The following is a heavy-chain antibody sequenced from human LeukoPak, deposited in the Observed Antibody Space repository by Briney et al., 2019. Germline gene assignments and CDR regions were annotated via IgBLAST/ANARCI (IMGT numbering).Heavy chain of an antibody. CDR2: INPNSGGT. Sequence: GASVKVSCKASGYTFTGYYMNWGRQAPGQGLEWMGWINPNSGGTNYAQKFQGRVTMTRDTSISTAYMELSRLRSDDTAVYYCASPKRKVYYYYGMDVWGQGTTVTVSS. CDR3: ASPKRKVYYYYGMDV. CDR1: GYTFTGYY. V-gene: IGHV1-2*02. J-gene: IGHJ6*02.